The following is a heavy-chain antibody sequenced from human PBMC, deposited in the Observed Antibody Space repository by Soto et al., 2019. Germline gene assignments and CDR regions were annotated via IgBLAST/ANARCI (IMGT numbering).Heavy chain of an antibody. CDR2: IFYSGGT. CDR1: GDSITFSSYY. Sequence: SETLSLTCTVSGDSITFSSYYWGWIRQPPGKGLEWIGSIFYSGGTYYNPSLKSRVTISVDTSQNQFSMKLSSVTAADTAVYYCARRYRYYYYMDVWGKGTTVTVSS. CDR3: ARRYRYYYYMDV. D-gene: IGHD2-2*02. V-gene: IGHV4-39*01. J-gene: IGHJ6*03.